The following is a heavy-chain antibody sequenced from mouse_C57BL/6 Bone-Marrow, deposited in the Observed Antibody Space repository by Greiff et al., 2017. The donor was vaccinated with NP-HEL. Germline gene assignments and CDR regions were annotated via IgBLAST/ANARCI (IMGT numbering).Heavy chain of an antibody. CDR1: GYTFTDHF. J-gene: IGHJ2*01. CDR3: GRSEGSATIFDY. CDR2: IYPVSGET. Sequence: QVQLQQSGAELASPGASVTLSCKASGYTFTDHFMNWVKKRPGQGLEWIGRIYPVSGETNYNQKFMGKATFTVDRSSSTVYMVLNSLTSEDPAVYYCGRSEGSATIFDYWGQGTTLTVSS. V-gene: IGHV1-11*01. D-gene: IGHD1-1*01.